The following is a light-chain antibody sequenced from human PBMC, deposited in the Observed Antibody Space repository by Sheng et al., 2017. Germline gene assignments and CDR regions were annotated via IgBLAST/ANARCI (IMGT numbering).Light chain of an antibody. CDR2: DDS. V-gene: IGLV3-21*02. CDR1: NIGAKA. CDR3: QVWDTYTVI. Sequence: SYVLTQPPSVSVAPGQTATITCGGNNIGAKAVHWYQQKPGQAPVLVVYDDSDRPSGIPHRFSGSNSENTATLSITWVEAGDEADYYCQVWDTYTVIFGGGTKLTVL. J-gene: IGLJ2*01.